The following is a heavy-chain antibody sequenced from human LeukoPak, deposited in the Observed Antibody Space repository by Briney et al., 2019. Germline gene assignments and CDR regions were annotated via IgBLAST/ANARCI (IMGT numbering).Heavy chain of an antibody. CDR1: GYTFTSYG. V-gene: IGHV1-18*01. J-gene: IGHJ3*02. CDR3: ARDPLVYCSSTSCYPIGDDAFDI. Sequence: ASVKVSCKASGYTFTSYGISWVRQAPGQGLEWMGWISAYNGNTNYAQKLQGRVTMTTDTSPSTAYMELRSLRSDDTAVYYCARDPLVYCSSTSCYPIGDDAFDIWGQGTMVTVSS. CDR2: ISAYNGNT. D-gene: IGHD2-2*01.